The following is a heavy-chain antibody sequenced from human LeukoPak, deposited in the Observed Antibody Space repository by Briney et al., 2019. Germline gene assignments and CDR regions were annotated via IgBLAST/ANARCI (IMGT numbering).Heavy chain of an antibody. CDR2: INHSGST. D-gene: IGHD6-13*01. V-gene: IGHV4-34*01. CDR1: GGSLSGYY. CDR3: ARERIIAAQTLYPQRYGMDV. J-gene: IGHJ6*02. Sequence: SETLSLTCAVYGGSLSGYYWSWIRQPPGKGLGWIGEINHSGSTNYNPSLKSRVTISVDTSKNQFSLKLSSVTAADTAVYYCARERIIAAQTLYPQRYGMDVWGQGTTVTVSS.